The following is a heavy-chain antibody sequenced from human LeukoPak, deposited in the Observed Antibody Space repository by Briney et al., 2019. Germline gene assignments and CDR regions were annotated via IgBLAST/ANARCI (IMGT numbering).Heavy chain of an antibody. J-gene: IGHJ5*02. Sequence: SQTLSLTCAISGDGFSSNSVTWNWIRQSPSRGLEWLGRTYYRSTWYNDYAVSVRGRITVNPDTSKNQFSLHLNSVTPEDTAVYYCARRLTQYDCFDPWGQGILVTVSS. D-gene: IGHD2-2*01. CDR2: TYYRSTWYN. CDR3: ARRLTQYDCFDP. V-gene: IGHV6-1*01. CDR1: GDGFSSNSVT.